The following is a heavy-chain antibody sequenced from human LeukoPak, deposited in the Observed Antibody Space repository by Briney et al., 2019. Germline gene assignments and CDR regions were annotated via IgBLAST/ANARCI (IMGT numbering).Heavy chain of an antibody. J-gene: IGHJ6*03. CDR2: IKQDGSEK. V-gene: IGHV3-7*01. D-gene: IGHD4-17*01. CDR1: GFTFSSYW. CDR3: ARAVFYGAAYMDV. Sequence: GGSLRLSCAASGFTFSSYWMSWVRQAPGRGLEWVANIKQDGSEKYYVDSVKGRFTISRDNSKNTLYLQMNSLRAEDTAVYYCARAVFYGAAYMDVWGKGTTVTVSS.